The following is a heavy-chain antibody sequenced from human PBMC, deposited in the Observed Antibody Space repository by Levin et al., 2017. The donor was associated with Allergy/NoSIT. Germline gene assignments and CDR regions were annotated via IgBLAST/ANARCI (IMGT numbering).Heavy chain of an antibody. CDR3: VKEAYYYGSGSYGERVFDY. Sequence: GGSLRLSCSASGFTFSSYAMHWVRQAPGKGLEYVSAISSNGGSTYYADSVKGRFTISRDNSKNTLYLQMSSLRAEDTAVYYCVKEAYYYGSGSYGERVFDYWGQGTLVTVSS. V-gene: IGHV3-64D*06. CDR2: ISSNGGST. D-gene: IGHD3-10*01. J-gene: IGHJ4*02. CDR1: GFTFSSYA.